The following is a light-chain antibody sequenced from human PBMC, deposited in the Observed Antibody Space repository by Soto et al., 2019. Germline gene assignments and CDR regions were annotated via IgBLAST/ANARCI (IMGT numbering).Light chain of an antibody. CDR2: DDN. J-gene: IGLJ1*01. CDR3: GSWDSSMSAYV. V-gene: IGLV1-51*01. Sequence: QAVVTQPPSVSAAPGQKVTISCSGSSSNIGGNSVSWYQQLPGTAPKLLIYDDNKRPSGIPDRFSGSKSGTSATLGITGFQTGDEADYYCGSWDSSMSAYVFGTGTDSPS. CDR1: SSNIGGNS.